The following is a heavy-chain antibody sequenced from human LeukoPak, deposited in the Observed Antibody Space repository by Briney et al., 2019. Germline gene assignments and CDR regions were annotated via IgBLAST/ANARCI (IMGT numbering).Heavy chain of an antibody. Sequence: GGSLRLSCAASGFTFSSSAMSWVRQAPGKGLEWVSDILDDGRIYYADSVKGRFTISRDHSQNKVNLQMDNLRAEDAAIYYCGSYRRAYDVWGQGTVVTVAS. D-gene: IGHD1-26*01. CDR2: ILDDGRI. CDR1: GFTFSSSA. V-gene: IGHV3-23*01. CDR3: GSYRRAYDV. J-gene: IGHJ3*01.